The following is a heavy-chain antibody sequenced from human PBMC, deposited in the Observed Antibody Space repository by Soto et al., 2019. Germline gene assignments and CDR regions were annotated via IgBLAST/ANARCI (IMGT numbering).Heavy chain of an antibody. Sequence: SETLSLTCAVYGGSFRGYYWSWIRQPPGKGLEWIGEINHSGSTNYNPSLKSRVTISVDTSKNQFSLKLSSVTAADTAVYYCARAGGSGSYHTIDYWGQGTLVIVSS. CDR2: INHSGST. CDR1: GGSFRGYY. D-gene: IGHD3-10*01. J-gene: IGHJ4*02. V-gene: IGHV4-34*01. CDR3: ARAGGSGSYHTIDY.